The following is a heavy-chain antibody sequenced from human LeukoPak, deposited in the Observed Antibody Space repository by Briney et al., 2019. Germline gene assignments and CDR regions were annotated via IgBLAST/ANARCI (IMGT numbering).Heavy chain of an antibody. CDR3: ASFMPDYGDYVSAFDI. Sequence: LAGGSLRLSCAASGFTFTSYCMHWVRQAPGKGLVWVSRINSDGSSTSYADSVKGRFTISRDNAKNTLYLQMNSLRPEDTAVYYCASFMPDYGDYVSAFDIWGQGTMVTVSS. D-gene: IGHD4-17*01. CDR1: GFTFTSYC. J-gene: IGHJ3*02. CDR2: INSDGSST. V-gene: IGHV3-74*01.